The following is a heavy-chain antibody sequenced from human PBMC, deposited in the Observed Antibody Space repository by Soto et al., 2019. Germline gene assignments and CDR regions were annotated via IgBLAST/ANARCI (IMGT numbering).Heavy chain of an antibody. V-gene: IGHV3-7*01. CDR1: GFTLSTYW. CDR2: IKQDGSEK. J-gene: IGHJ4*02. CDR3: GTADRGTEEGGTVQ. D-gene: IGHD6-13*01. Sequence: EVQVVESGGGLVQPGGSLRLSCAASGFTLSTYWMTWVRQAPGKGLEWVANIKQDGSEKYYVDSVKGRFTVSRDNAKNSLYLQMNSLRTEDTAVYYCGTADRGTEEGGTVQWGQGTLVTVSS.